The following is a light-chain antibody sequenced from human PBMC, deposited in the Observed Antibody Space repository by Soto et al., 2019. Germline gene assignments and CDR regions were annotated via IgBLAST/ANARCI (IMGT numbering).Light chain of an antibody. V-gene: IGKV1-5*03. CDR1: QTISSW. CDR3: QHYNSYSEA. Sequence: DIQMTQSPSTLSGSVGDRVTITCRASQTISSWFALYQQKPGKAPKLLIYKASTLKSGVPSRFSGSGSGTEFTLTISSLQPDDFATYYCQHYNSYSEAFGQGTKVDI. J-gene: IGKJ1*01. CDR2: KAS.